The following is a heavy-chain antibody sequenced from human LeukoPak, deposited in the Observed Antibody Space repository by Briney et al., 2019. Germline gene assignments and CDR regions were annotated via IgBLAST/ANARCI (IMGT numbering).Heavy chain of an antibody. Sequence: GASVKVSCKASGYTFTSYGISWVRQAPGQGLEWMGWVNPTSGGTNYAQKFQGRVTMTRDTSISTAYMELSRLRSDDTAVYYCARDRGGTVMVYTRGKDYYYMDVWGKGTTVTVSS. D-gene: IGHD2-8*01. CDR1: GYTFTSYG. CDR2: VNPTSGGT. CDR3: ARDRGGTVMVYTRGKDYYYMDV. J-gene: IGHJ6*03. V-gene: IGHV1-2*02.